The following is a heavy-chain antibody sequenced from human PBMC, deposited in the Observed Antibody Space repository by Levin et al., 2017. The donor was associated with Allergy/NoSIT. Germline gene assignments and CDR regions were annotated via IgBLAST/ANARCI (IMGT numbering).Heavy chain of an antibody. D-gene: IGHD1-26*01. CDR2: ISPGGDYI. Sequence: AGGSLRLSCVVSGLTFSSAAMSWVRQAPGKGLEWVSSISPGGDYIYYADSVEGRFTISRDNSKSTVFLQMNSLRAEDTAVYYCAKSKWELLGDYWGQGTLVTVSS. V-gene: IGHV3-23*01. J-gene: IGHJ4*02. CDR1: GLTFSSAA. CDR3: AKSKWELLGDY.